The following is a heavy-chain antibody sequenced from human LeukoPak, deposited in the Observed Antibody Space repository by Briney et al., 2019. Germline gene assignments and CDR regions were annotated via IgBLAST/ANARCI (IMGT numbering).Heavy chain of an antibody. CDR2: IYYSGST. CDR3: ARDGVGATTFWFDP. Sequence: SETLSLTCTVSGGSISSYYWGWIRQPPGKGLEWIGYIYYSGSTNYNPSLKSRVTISVDTSKNQFSLKLSSVTAADTAVYYCARDGVGATTFWFDPWGQGTLVTVSS. D-gene: IGHD1-26*01. V-gene: IGHV4-59*01. CDR1: GGSISSYY. J-gene: IGHJ5*02.